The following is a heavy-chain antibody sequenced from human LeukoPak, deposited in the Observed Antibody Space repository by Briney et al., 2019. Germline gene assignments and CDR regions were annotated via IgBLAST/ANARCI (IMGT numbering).Heavy chain of an antibody. CDR2: IRYDGTNK. Sequence: GGSLRLSCAASGFTFSSCGMHWVRQAPGKGLEWVAFIRYDGTNKYYADSVKGRFTISRDNSKNTLDLQMNSLRVEDTAVYYCAKYYRESRGAPPLDYWGQGTGVTVSS. D-gene: IGHD3-22*01. J-gene: IGHJ4*02. CDR1: GFTFSSCG. V-gene: IGHV3-30*02. CDR3: AKYYRESRGAPPLDY.